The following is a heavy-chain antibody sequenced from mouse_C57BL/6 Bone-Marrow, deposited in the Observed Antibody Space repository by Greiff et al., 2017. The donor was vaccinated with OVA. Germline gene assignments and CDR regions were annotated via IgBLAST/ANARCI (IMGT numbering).Heavy chain of an antibody. CDR2: IWSGGST. J-gene: IGHJ4*01. CDR1: GFSFTSYG. Sequence: QVQLKESGPGLVQPSQSLSITCTVSGFSFTSYGVHWVRQSPGKGLEWLGVIWSGGSTDYNAAFISRLSISKDNSKSQVFFKMNSLQADDTAIYYCARNRDYSKGYAMDYWGQGTSVTVSS. V-gene: IGHV2-2*01. CDR3: ARNRDYSKGYAMDY. D-gene: IGHD2-5*01.